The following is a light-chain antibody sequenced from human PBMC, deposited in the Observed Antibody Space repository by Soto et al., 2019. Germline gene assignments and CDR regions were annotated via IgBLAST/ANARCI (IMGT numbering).Light chain of an antibody. CDR3: SSHTRTTHVV. Sequence: QSALTQPASVSGSPGQSITISCTGTSSDVGGYNYVSWYQHHPGKAPKLMIYDVSDRPSGVSNRFSGSKSGYTAYLTISGLQAEDEADYYCSSHTRTTHVVFGGGTKLTVL. CDR1: SSDVGGYNY. CDR2: DVS. J-gene: IGLJ2*01. V-gene: IGLV2-14*03.